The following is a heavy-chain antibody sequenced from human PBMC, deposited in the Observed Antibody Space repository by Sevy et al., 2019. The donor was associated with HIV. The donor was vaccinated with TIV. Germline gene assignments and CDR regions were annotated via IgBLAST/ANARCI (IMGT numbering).Heavy chain of an antibody. CDR1: GFTFSNYD. CDR3: AREGGYTDQGMDV. V-gene: IGHV3-48*02. D-gene: IGHD5-12*01. Sequence: GGSLRLSCAASGFTFSNYDMNWVRQAPGKGVEWVSYISSDSSRIYYADSVKGRLTISRDNAKNSLYVQMNRLRDEDTAVYYCAREGGYTDQGMDVWGQGTTVTVSS. J-gene: IGHJ6*02. CDR2: ISSDSSRI.